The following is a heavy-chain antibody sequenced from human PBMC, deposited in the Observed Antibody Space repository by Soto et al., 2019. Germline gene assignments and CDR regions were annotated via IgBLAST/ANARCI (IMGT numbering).Heavy chain of an antibody. Sequence: PSETLSLTCTVSGGSISSSSYYWGWIRQPPGKGLEWIGSIYYSGSTYYNPSLKSRVTISVDTSKNQFSLKLSSVTAADTAVYYCARQSGGYSYGPVDYWGQGTLVTVSS. V-gene: IGHV4-39*01. CDR2: IYYSGST. D-gene: IGHD5-18*01. J-gene: IGHJ4*02. CDR3: ARQSGGYSYGPVDY. CDR1: GGSISSSSYY.